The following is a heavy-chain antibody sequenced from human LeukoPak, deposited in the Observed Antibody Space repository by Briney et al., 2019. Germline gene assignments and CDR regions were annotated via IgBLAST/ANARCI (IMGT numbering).Heavy chain of an antibody. J-gene: IGHJ5*02. Sequence: GASVKVSCKASGYTFTSYYMHWVRQAPGQGLEWMGIINPSGGSTSYAQKFQGRVTMTRDMSTSTVYMELSSLRSEDTAVYYCARSYYDYVWGLDPWGQGTLVTVSS. D-gene: IGHD3-16*01. CDR3: ARSYYDYVWGLDP. CDR1: GYTFTSYY. V-gene: IGHV1-46*01. CDR2: INPSGGST.